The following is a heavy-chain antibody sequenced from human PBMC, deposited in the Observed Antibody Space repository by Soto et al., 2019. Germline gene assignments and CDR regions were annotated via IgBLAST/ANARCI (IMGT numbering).Heavy chain of an antibody. V-gene: IGHV1-69*06. CDR2: LVPVFGTA. CDR3: ARSPGVFDY. J-gene: IGHJ4*02. D-gene: IGHD3-10*01. CDR1: GGTFSSLA. Sequence: VQLVQSGAEVKKPGSSVKVSCKASGGTFSSLAISWVRQAPGQGLEWMGGLVPVFGTANYAQKFQGRVTITADTSTSTSYMELGSLRSEDTAVYYCARSPGVFDYWGQGTLVTVSS.